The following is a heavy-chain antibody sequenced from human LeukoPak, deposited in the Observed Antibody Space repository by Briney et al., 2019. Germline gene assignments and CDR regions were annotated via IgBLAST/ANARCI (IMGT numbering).Heavy chain of an antibody. D-gene: IGHD1-1*01. CDR3: ARGYNWNDRYFDY. CDR2: IYYSGST. J-gene: IGHJ4*02. V-gene: IGHV4-39*07. Sequence: PSETLSLTCTVSGGSISSSSYYWGWIRQPPGKGLEWIGSIYYSGSTYYNPSLKSRVTISVDTSKNQFSLKLSSVTAADTAVYYCARGYNWNDRYFDYWGQGTLVTVSS. CDR1: GGSISSSSYY.